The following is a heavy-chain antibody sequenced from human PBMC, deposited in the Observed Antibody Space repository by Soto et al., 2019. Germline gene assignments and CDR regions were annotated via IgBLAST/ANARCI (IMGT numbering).Heavy chain of an antibody. CDR2: IKQDGSEK. D-gene: IGHD3-3*01. CDR1: GFTFSSYW. V-gene: IGHV3-7*01. Sequence: GGSLRLSCAASGFTFSSYWMSRVRQAPGKGLEWVANIKQDGSEKYYVDSVKGRFTISRDNAKNSLYLQMNSLRAEDTAVYYCARDDTIFGVVLSGMDVWGQGTTVTVSS. J-gene: IGHJ6*02. CDR3: ARDDTIFGVVLSGMDV.